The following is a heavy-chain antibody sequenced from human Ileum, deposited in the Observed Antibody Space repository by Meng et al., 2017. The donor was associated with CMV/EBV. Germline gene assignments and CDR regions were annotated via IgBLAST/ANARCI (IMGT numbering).Heavy chain of an antibody. CDR3: ARTRTSGHFDA. D-gene: IGHD1-14*01. V-gene: IGHV4-59*01. Sequence: SETLSLTCTVSGDSISGYYWSWVRQAPEKALEWIAYIHYSGSTKYNPSLESRVTISVDTSKNQLSLRLNSVTAADTAVYYCARTRTSGHFDAWGPGTLVTVSS. CDR1: GDSISGYY. J-gene: IGHJ4*02. CDR2: IHYSGST.